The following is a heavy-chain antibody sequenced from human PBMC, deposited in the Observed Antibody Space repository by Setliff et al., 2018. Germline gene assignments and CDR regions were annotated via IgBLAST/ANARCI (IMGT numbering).Heavy chain of an antibody. D-gene: IGHD1-26*01. CDR1: GYTFTGYF. Sequence: ASVKVSCKTSGYTFTGYFIHWVRQAPRQGLEWLGWINPKSGFTSHAQSFQGRIAMTRDTSINTVYMELNSLTSDDAAVYFCAREGGLQGATSYYYFYNYINVWGKGTKVTVSS. V-gene: IGHV1-2*02. CDR3: AREGGLQGATSYYYFYNYINV. CDR2: INPKSGFT. J-gene: IGHJ6*03.